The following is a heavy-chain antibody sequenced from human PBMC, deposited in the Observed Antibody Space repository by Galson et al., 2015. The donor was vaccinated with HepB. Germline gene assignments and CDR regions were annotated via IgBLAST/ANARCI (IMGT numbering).Heavy chain of an antibody. D-gene: IGHD2-15*01. CDR3: AKADRGYCSGSSCYPLDY. CDR1: GFTFSSYA. CDR2: ISYDGSNK. V-gene: IGHV3-30*04. J-gene: IGHJ4*02. Sequence: SLRLSCAASGFTFSSYAMRWVRQAPGKGLEWVAVISYDGSNKYYADSVKGRFTISRDNSKNTLYLQMNSLRAEDTAVYYCAKADRGYCSGSSCYPLDYWGQGTLVTVSS.